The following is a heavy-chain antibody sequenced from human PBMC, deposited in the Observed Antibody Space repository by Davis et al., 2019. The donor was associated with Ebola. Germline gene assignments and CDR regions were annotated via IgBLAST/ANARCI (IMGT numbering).Heavy chain of an antibody. CDR1: XGTFSSYA. V-gene: IGHV1-69*13. CDR2: XNRSVGTE. CDR3: ARGPDYYDSSGYYDTFDY. J-gene: IGHJ4*02. Sequence: SVQLSCNXXXGTFSSYALSXXRQAPGQGLAWMGGXNRSVGTENYEKKFQGRVTITADESTSTAYMELSSLRSEDTAVYYCARGPDYYDSSGYYDTFDYWGQGTLVTVSS. D-gene: IGHD3-22*01.